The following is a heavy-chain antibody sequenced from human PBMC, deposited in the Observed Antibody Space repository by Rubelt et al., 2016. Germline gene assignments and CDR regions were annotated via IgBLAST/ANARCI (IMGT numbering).Heavy chain of an antibody. J-gene: IGHJ4*02. CDR2: INAGNGNT. CDR1: GYTFTSYA. V-gene: IGHV1-3*01. CDR3: ARDIYSGSYYGY. D-gene: IGHD1-26*01. Sequence: QVQLVQSGAEVKKPGASVKVSCKASGYTFTSYAMHWVRQAPGQRLEWMGWINAGNGNTKYSQKFQGRVTITRDTSASTAYMVLSSLRSEDTAVYYCARDIYSGSYYGYWGQGTLVTVSS.